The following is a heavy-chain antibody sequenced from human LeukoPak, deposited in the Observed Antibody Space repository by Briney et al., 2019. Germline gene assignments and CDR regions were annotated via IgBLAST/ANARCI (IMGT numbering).Heavy chain of an antibody. CDR2: IKQDGSEK. V-gene: IGHV3-7*01. J-gene: IGHJ4*02. CDR1: GFTFSSYW. CDR3: AFSYGYMGYYFDY. Sequence: GGSLRLSCAASGFTFSSYWMSWVRQAPGEGLEWAANIKQDGSEKYYVDSVKGRFTISRDNAKNSLYLQMNSLRAEDTAVYYCAFSYGYMGYYFDYWGQGTLVTVSS. D-gene: IGHD5-18*01.